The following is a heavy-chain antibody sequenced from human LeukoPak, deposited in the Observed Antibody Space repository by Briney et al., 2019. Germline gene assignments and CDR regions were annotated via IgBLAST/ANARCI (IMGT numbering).Heavy chain of an antibody. Sequence: GASVKVSCKASGYTFTGYYMHWVRQAPGQGLEWMGWINPNSGGTNYAQKFQGRVTMTRDTSISTAYMELSRLRSDDTAVYYCARDARYDSWPIDYWGQGTLVTVSS. J-gene: IGHJ4*02. V-gene: IGHV1-2*02. CDR3: ARDARYDSWPIDY. CDR2: INPNSGGT. CDR1: GYTFTGYY. D-gene: IGHD6-13*01.